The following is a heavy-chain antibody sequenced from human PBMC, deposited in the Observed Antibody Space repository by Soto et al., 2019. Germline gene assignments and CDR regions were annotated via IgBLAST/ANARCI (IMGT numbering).Heavy chain of an antibody. J-gene: IGHJ4*02. CDR3: ARAVHTMIQGVRFRVDQ. CDR2: INPNGGGT. CDR1: VYTFTSYY. Sequence: XSVKVYCNASVYTFTSYYIHWVRQAPGQGLEWMGWINPNGGGTKYAQKFQGRVTMTRDTSINTAYMELTRLTSDDTAVYYCARAVHTMIQGVRFRVDQWRQGTLVTVSS. D-gene: IGHD3-10*01. V-gene: IGHV1-2*02.